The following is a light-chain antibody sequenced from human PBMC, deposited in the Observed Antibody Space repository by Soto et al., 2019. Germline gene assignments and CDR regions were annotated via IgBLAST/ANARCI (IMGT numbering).Light chain of an antibody. CDR2: GAS. V-gene: IGKV3-15*01. CDR1: QSVSSN. CDR3: QQSYSTPFT. J-gene: IGKJ3*01. Sequence: EIVMTQSPATLSVSPGERATLSCRASQSVSSNLAWYQQKPGQAPRLLIYGASTRATGIPARFSGSGSGTEFTLTISSLQSEDFATYFCQQSYSTPFTFGPGTRVDV.